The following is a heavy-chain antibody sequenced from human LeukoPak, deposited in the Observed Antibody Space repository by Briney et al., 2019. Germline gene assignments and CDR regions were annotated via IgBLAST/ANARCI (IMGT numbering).Heavy chain of an antibody. CDR1: GFTFSSYA. J-gene: IGHJ2*01. CDR2: ISDDGSNK. V-gene: IGHV3-30-3*02. CDR3: AKRWGITGTTYFDL. Sequence: GRSLRLSCAASGFTFSSYAIHWVRQAPGKGLEWVAVISDDGSNKYYADSVKGRFTISRDNSKNTLYLQVNSLRAEDTAVYYCAKRWGITGTTYFDLWGRGTLVTVSS. D-gene: IGHD1-20*01.